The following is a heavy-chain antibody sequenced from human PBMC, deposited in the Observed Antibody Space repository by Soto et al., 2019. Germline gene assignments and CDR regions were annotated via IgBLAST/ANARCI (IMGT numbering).Heavy chain of an antibody. D-gene: IGHD3-10*01. CDR1: GFTLSGRA. J-gene: IGHJ6*04. CDR2: IDNAATDS. CDR3: ARGWFGPDV. Sequence: EVQVVESGGGLVQPGGSLRLSCAASGFTLSGRAMHWVRQAPGKGLVWVSGIDNAATDSTYADSVKGRFTSSRDNAKNMLYLQMNSLRVEDTAMYYCARGWFGPDVWGKGTTVTVSS. V-gene: IGHV3-74*01.